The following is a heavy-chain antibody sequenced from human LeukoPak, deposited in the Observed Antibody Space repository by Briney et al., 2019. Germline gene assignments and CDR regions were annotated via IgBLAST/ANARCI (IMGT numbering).Heavy chain of an antibody. CDR1: GGSISSYY. J-gene: IGHJ4*02. CDR2: IYTSGST. CDR3: ARGDRGRAYGDYPYYFDY. V-gene: IGHV4-4*07. D-gene: IGHD4-17*01. Sequence: PSETLSLTCTVSGGSISSYYWSWIRQPAWKGLEWIGRIYTSGSTNYNPSLKSRVTMSVDTSKAQFSLKLSSVTAADSAVYYCARGDRGRAYGDYPYYFDYWGQGTLVTVSS.